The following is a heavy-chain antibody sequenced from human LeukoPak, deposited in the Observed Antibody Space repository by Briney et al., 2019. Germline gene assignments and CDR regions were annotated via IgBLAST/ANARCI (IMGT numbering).Heavy chain of an antibody. CDR2: ISGSGSTT. CDR1: GFTFSNYE. CDR3: AKDSGSYYDSSGYYLWVLYLDY. Sequence: GGSLRLSCTASGFTFSNYEMNWVRQAPGKGLEWVSDISGSGSTTYYADSVKGRFTISRDNSKNSLYLQMNSLRAEDTAVYYCAKDSGSYYDSSGYYLWVLYLDYWGQKSLVTVSS. J-gene: IGHJ4*02. V-gene: IGHV3-23*01. D-gene: IGHD3-22*01.